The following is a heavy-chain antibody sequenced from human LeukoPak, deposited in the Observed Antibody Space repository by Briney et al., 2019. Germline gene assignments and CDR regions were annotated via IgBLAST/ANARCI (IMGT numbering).Heavy chain of an antibody. J-gene: IGHJ5*02. D-gene: IGHD6-25*01. CDR2: MSTSGNS. CDR1: GGSISGYY. CDR3: ARESGSMRWFDP. Sequence: SETLSLTCTVSGGSISGYYWSWIRQPAGKGLEWIGRMSTSGNSNYIPSLVSRVTMSVDTSKNQFSLNLSSVTAADTAVYYCARESGSMRWFDPWGQGTLVTISS. V-gene: IGHV4-4*07.